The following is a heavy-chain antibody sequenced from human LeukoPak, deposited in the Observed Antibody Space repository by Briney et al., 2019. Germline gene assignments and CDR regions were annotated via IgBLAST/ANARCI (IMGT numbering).Heavy chain of an antibody. V-gene: IGHV3-7*01. CDR2: VQHIGGET. Sequence: GGSLRLSCAASAFTFSSSGMHWVRQAPGKGLEWVANVQHIGGETYYVDSVKGRFTISRDNAKNSVYLQMNSLGADDTAVYYCATYSILNAREFRYWGQGTLVTVTS. CDR3: ATYSILNAREFRY. J-gene: IGHJ1*01. D-gene: IGHD4-11*01. CDR1: AFTFSSSG.